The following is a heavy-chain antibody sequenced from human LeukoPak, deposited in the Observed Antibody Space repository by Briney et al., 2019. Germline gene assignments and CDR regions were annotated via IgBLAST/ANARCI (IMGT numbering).Heavy chain of an antibody. J-gene: IGHJ6*04. CDR2: INPNSGGT. CDR3: ARRWTTSRGLDV. D-gene: IGHD4-11*01. CDR1: GYTFTGYY. V-gene: IGHV1-2*02. Sequence: ASVKVSCKASGYTFTGYYMHWVRQAPGQGLEWMGWINPNSGGTNYAQKFQGRVTMTRDTSISTAYMELSRLRSDDTAVYYCARRWTTSRGLDVWGKGPTVTVSS.